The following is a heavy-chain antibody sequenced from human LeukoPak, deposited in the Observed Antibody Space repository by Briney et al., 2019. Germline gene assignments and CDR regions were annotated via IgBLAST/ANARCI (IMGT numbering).Heavy chain of an antibody. CDR1: GFTFSNAW. J-gene: IGHJ4*02. CDR3: TTDQGEQLWLPPIDY. CDR2: IKSKTDGGTT. V-gene: IGHV3-15*01. Sequence: KPGGSLRLSCAASGFTFSNAWMSWVRQAPGKGLEWVGRIKSKTDGGTTDYAAPVKGRFTISRDDSKNTLYLEMNSLKTEDTAVCYCTTDQGEQLWLPPIDYWGQGTLVTVSS. D-gene: IGHD5-18*01.